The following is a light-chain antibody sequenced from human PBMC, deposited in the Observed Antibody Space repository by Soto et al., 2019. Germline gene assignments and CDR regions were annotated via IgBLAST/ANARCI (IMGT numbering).Light chain of an antibody. J-gene: IGKJ2*01. CDR1: QAISTY. V-gene: IGKV1-9*01. Sequence: DIPLTQSPSLLSASVGDRVTITCRASQAISTYLAWYQQTSGKAPKLLISAASTLQRGVPSRFSGSGSGTQFTLTISSLQPEDFATYYCQQYNSYPYTFGQGTKLEIK. CDR2: AAS. CDR3: QQYNSYPYT.